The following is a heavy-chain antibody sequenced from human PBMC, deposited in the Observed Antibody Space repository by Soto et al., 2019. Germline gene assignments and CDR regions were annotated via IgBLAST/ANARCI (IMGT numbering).Heavy chain of an antibody. CDR2: FHPGDSDT. J-gene: IGHJ4*02. CDR3: ASQFHYSGYEYGFDY. D-gene: IGHD5-12*01. V-gene: IGHV5-51*01. Sequence: PGESLKISCKGSGYTFTNYWIAWVRQMPGKGLEWMGLFHPGDSDTRYSPSFQGHVTMSADNSINTAYLQWTSLKDSDTAMYYCASQFHYSGYEYGFDYWGQGTLVTVSS. CDR1: GYTFTNYW.